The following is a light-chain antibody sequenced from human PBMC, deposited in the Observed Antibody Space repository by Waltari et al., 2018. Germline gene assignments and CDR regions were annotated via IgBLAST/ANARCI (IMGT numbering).Light chain of an antibody. CDR3: QHRFNWPLT. J-gene: IGKJ4*01. CDR2: DAS. CDR1: QSVSTY. V-gene: IGKV3-11*01. Sequence: EIVLTQSPATLSLSPGDGATLSCRASQSVSTYLACYQAKPGQAPRLLIYDASNSATGIPARFSGSGSGTDFTLTISGLEPEDSAVYYCQHRFNWPLTFGGGTKVEIK.